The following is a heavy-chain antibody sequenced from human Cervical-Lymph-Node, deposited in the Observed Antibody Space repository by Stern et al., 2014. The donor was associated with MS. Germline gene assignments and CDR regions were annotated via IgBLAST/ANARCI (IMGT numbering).Heavy chain of an antibody. CDR3: TRDSPVAGATD. J-gene: IGHJ4*02. V-gene: IGHV1-69*01. D-gene: IGHD6-19*01. CDR2: IIPILTTT. CDR1: GGTLSSYA. Sequence: QVQLVQSGAEVKKPGSSVKVSCKASGGTLSSYAISWVRQAPGQGLEWMGGIIPILTTTTYAQKFQGRVTITADESTSTIYMELNSLRSEDTAVFYCTRDSPVAGATDWGQGTLVTVSS.